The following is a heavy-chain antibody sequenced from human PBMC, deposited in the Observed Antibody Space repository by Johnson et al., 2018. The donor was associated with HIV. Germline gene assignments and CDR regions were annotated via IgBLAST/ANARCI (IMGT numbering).Heavy chain of an antibody. CDR2: ISYDGSNK. CDR1: GFTFSNYA. D-gene: IGHD5-24*01. J-gene: IGHJ3*01. Sequence: QVQLMESGGGVVQPGRSLRLSCAASGFTFSNYAMHWVRQAPGKGLEWVAVISYDGSNKYYADSVKGRFTISRDNAKNSLYLQMNSLRAEDTALYYCAREMAWEDAFDVWGQGTMVTVSS. V-gene: IGHV3-30*03. CDR3: AREMAWEDAFDV.